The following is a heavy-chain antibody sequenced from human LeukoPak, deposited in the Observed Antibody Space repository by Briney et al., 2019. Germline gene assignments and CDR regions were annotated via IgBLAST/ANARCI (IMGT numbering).Heavy chain of an antibody. D-gene: IGHD2-21*02. CDR3: AREGSYCVGGDCYSFDF. Sequence: ASVKVSCKASGYRFISNYIQWVRQAPGLGPEWMGWMHPGNGNTRYAEKFQGRVTMTRDTSINTAYMDQSSLRSDATAVYYCAREGSYCVGGDCYSFDFWGQGTLITVSS. J-gene: IGHJ4*02. V-gene: IGHV1-2*02. CDR2: MHPGNGNT. CDR1: GYRFISNY.